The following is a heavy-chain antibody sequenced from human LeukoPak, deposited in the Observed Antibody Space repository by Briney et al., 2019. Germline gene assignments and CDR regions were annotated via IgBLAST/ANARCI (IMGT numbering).Heavy chain of an antibody. J-gene: IGHJ4*02. CDR3: ARGPWMVGTITAFDY. Sequence: GGSLRLSCSASGFTFSSYAMHWVRQAPGKGLEYVSAISSNGGSTYYADSVEGRFIISRDNSRDTVYLQMNSLRADDTAMYFCARGPWMVGTITAFDYWGQGTPVTVSS. V-gene: IGHV3-64*04. CDR1: GFTFSSYA. CDR2: ISSNGGST. D-gene: IGHD5-12*01.